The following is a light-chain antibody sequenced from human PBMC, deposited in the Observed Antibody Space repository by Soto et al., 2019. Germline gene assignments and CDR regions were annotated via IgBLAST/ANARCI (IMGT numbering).Light chain of an antibody. CDR3: LQDFSYPRT. CDR1: QSIRTD. V-gene: IGKV1-6*01. Sequence: IQMAQSPSTLSASVGDRVTITCRASQSIRTDLGWYQQSPGKAPKVLIVGASTLQSGVPSRFSGSGSGTDFTLTISSLQPEDSATYYCLQDFSYPRTFGQGTKVDIK. J-gene: IGKJ1*01. CDR2: GAS.